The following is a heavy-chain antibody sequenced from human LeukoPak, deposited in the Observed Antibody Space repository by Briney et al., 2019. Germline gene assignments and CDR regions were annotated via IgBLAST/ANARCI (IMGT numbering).Heavy chain of an antibody. J-gene: IGHJ6*02. D-gene: IGHD4-11*01. CDR2: ISGSGGST. Sequence: GGSLRLSCAASGFTFNTYSMNWVRQAPGKGLEWVSAISGSGGSTYYADSVKGRFTISRDNSRNTPYLQMNSLTAEDTAIYYCTRDSKYVMDVWGQGTTVTVSS. V-gene: IGHV3-23*01. CDR3: TRDSKYVMDV. CDR1: GFTFNTYS.